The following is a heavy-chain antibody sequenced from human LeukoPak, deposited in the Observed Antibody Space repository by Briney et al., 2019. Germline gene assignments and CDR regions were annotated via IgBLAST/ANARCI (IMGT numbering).Heavy chain of an antibody. V-gene: IGHV4-59*11. J-gene: IGHJ5*02. CDR2: IYYTGST. CDR3: ARTVTTGEGWFDP. Sequence: SETLSLTCTVSGASITSHYWSWIRQSPGKGLEWLGYIYYTGSTNYNPSLESRVTILIDTSKTQFSLKLSSVTAADTAVYYCARTVTTGEGWFDPWGQGTLVTVSS. D-gene: IGHD4-17*01. CDR1: GASITSHY.